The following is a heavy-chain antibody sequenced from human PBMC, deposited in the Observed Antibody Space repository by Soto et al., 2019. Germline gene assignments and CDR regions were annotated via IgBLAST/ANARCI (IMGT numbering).Heavy chain of an antibody. V-gene: IGHV3-48*01. CDR3: ARTNIYYYYMDV. CDR2: ITTSSRTI. CDR1: GFTFSSYS. J-gene: IGHJ6*03. Sequence: EVQLVESGGGLVQPGGSLRLSCAASGFTFSSYSVNWVRQAPGKGLEWVSYITTSSRTIYYADSVKGRFTISRDNAKNSLYLQMTSLSAEDTAVYYCARTNIYYYYMDVWGKGTTVTVSS.